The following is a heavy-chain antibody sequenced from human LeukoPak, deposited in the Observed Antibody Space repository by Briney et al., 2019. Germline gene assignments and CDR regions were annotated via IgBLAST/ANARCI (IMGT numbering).Heavy chain of an antibody. D-gene: IGHD2-15*01. CDR3: ARGSVVVAATTWFDP. CDR1: GGTFSSYA. CDR2: IIPIFGTA. J-gene: IGHJ5*02. Sequence: SVKVSCKASGGTFSSYAICWVRQAPGQGLEWMGGIIPIFGTANYAQKFQGRVTITADESTSTAYMELSSLRSEDTAVYYCARGSVVVAATTWFDPWGQGTLVTVSS. V-gene: IGHV1-69*13.